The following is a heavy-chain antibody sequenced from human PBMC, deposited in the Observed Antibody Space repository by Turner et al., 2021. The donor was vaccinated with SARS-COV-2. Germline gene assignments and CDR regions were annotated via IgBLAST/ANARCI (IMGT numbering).Heavy chain of an antibody. Sequence: VQLVESGGGLVHPWGSLSLSCEASCLTSSYSWMTWFPQAQGGGLEWVDNIKKNGRETFYVDSVRGRFTNSRDNDRKSLFIKMNSLRVEDTAVYYCTRDGTDYYRSGRRAGGWRWGQGVLVTVSS. CDR3: TRDGTDYYRSGRRAGGWR. V-gene: IGHV3-7*01. CDR2: IKKNGRET. D-gene: IGHD3-10*01. CDR1: CLTSSYSW. J-gene: IGHJ4*02.